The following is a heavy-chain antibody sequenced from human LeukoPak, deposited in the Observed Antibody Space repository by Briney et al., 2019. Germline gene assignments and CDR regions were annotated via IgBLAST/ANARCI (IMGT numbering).Heavy chain of an antibody. CDR3: AREYEGYYYYGMDV. CDR1: GFTFSNAW. CDR2: IKSKTDGGTT. V-gene: IGHV3-15*05. D-gene: IGHD3-3*01. Sequence: GGSLRLSCAASGFTFSNAWMSWVRQAPGKGLEWVGRIKSKTDGGTTDYAAPVKGRFTISRDDSKNTLYLQMNSLRAEDTAVYYCAREYEGYYYYGMDVWGKGTTVTVSS. J-gene: IGHJ6*04.